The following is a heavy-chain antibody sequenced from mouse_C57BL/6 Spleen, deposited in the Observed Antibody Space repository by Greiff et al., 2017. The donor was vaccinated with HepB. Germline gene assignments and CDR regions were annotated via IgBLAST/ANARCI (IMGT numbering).Heavy chain of an antibody. CDR2: INPNNGGT. CDR3: AKGEQLMLQSFAY. Sequence: EVQLQQSGPELVKPGASVKMSCKASGYTFTDYNMHWVKQSHGKSLEWIGYINPNNGGTSYNQKFKGKATLTVNKSSSTAYMELRSLTSEDSAVYYCAKGEQLMLQSFAYWGQGTLVTVSA. V-gene: IGHV1-22*01. CDR1: GYTFTDYN. D-gene: IGHD3-2*02. J-gene: IGHJ3*01.